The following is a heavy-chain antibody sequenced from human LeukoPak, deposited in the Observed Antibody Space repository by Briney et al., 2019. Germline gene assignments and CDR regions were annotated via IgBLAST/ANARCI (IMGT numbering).Heavy chain of an antibody. J-gene: IGHJ4*02. V-gene: IGHV3-21*01. D-gene: IGHD5-18*01. CDR1: GFTFSSYS. CDR2: ISSSRSYI. CDR3: ARSLVYSYGHPYYFDY. Sequence: GGSLRLSCAASGFTFSSYSMNWVRQAPGKGLEWVSFISSSRSYIYYADSVKGRFTISRDNAKNSLYLQMNSLRAEDTAVYYCARSLVYSYGHPYYFDYWGQGTLVAVSS.